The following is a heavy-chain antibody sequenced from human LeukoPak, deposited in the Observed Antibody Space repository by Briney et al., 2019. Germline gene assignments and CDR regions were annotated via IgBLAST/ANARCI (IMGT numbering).Heavy chain of an antibody. CDR3: ARSRKNYYDSSGYD. CDR2: IYHSGST. V-gene: IGHV4-30-2*01. Sequence: PSETLSLTCAVSGGSISSGGYSWSWIRQPPGKGLEWIGYIYHSGSTYYNPSPKGRVTISVDRSKHQFSLKLSSVTAADTAVYYCARSRKNYYDSSGYDWGQGTLVTVSS. D-gene: IGHD3-22*01. J-gene: IGHJ4*02. CDR1: GGSISSGGYS.